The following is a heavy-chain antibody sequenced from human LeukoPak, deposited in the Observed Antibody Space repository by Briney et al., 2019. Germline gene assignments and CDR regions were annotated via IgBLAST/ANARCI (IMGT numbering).Heavy chain of an antibody. J-gene: IGHJ3*02. V-gene: IGHV4-34*01. CDR3: ARDFRVYAVAGKSAFDI. CDR1: GGSFSGYY. CDR2: INHSGST. Sequence: SETLSLTCAVYGGSFSGYYWSWIRQPPGKGLEWIGEINHSGSTKYNPSLKSRVTISVDTSKNQFSLKLSSVTAADTAVYYCARDFRVYAVAGKSAFDIWGQGTMVTVSS. D-gene: IGHD6-19*01.